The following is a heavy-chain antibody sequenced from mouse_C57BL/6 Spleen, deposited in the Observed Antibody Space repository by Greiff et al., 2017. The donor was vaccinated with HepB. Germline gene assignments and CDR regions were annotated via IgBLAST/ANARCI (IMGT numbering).Heavy chain of an antibody. CDR1: GYTFTSYW. J-gene: IGHJ3*01. CDR3: ARILDSSGSWFAY. D-gene: IGHD3-2*02. V-gene: IGHV1-7*01. CDR2: INPSSGYT. Sequence: VMLVESGAELAKPGASVKLSCKASGYTFTSYWMHWVKQRPGQGLEWIGYINPSSGYTKYNQKFKDKATLTADKSSSTAYMQLSSLTYEDSAVYYCARILDSSGSWFAYWGQGTLVTVSA.